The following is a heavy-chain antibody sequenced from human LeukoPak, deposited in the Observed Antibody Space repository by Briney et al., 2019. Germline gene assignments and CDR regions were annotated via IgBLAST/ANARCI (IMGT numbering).Heavy chain of an antibody. CDR3: ARSVTPTPHFDY. J-gene: IGHJ4*02. V-gene: IGHV4-59*02. CDR2: IHYSGST. Sequence: SETLSLTCTVSSGSVSSHYWSWIRQSPGKGLEWIGYIHYSGSTSFKPPLKSRVTISLDMSKNQFSLNLTSMTAAVTAVYYCARSVTPTPHFDYWGQGTLVAVSS. D-gene: IGHD4-23*01. CDR1: SGSVSSHY.